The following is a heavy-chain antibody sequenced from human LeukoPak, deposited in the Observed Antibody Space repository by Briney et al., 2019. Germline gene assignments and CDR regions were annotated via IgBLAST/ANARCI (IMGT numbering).Heavy chain of an antibody. CDR1: GFTFGDYA. Sequence: GGSLRLSCTASGFTFGDYAMRWVRQAPGKGLEGVGFIRSKAYGGTTEYAASVKGRLTISRDDSKSIAYLQMNSLKTEDTAVYYCTRDFVVVPAAIDLFDYWGQGTLVTVSS. CDR2: IRSKAYGGTT. V-gene: IGHV3-49*04. J-gene: IGHJ4*02. D-gene: IGHD2-2*01. CDR3: TRDFVVVPAAIDLFDY.